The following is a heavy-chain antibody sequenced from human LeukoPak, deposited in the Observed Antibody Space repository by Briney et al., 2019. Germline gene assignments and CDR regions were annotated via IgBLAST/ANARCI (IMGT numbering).Heavy chain of an antibody. CDR1: GFSFSDYS. D-gene: IGHD3-9*01. CDR3: ATGTGYYYDR. J-gene: IGHJ4*02. V-gene: IGHV3-21*04. CDR2: ISSSSSYI. Sequence: GGSLRLSCAASGFSFSDYSMNWVRQAPGKGLDWVSSISSSSSYIYYADSVKGRFTISRDNSKNTLYLQMNSLRAEDTAVYYCATGTGYYYDRWGQGTLVTVAS.